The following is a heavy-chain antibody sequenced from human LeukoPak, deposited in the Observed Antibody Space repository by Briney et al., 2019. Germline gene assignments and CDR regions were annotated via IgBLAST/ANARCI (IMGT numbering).Heavy chain of an antibody. V-gene: IGHV3-7*01. D-gene: IGHD6-6*01. J-gene: IGHJ4*02. CDR2: IKQDGSEK. CDR3: ARDRAYSSSSEG. Sequence: PGGSLRLSCAASGFTFSSYWMSWVRQAPGKGMEWVANIKQDGSEKYYVDPVKGRFTISRDNAKNSLYLQMNSLRAEDTAVYYCARDRAYSSSSEGWGQGTLVTVSS. CDR1: GFTFSSYW.